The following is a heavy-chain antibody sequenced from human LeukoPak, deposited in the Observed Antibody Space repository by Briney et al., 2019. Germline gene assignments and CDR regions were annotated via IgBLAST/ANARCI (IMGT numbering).Heavy chain of an antibody. CDR1: GGSISRYY. Sequence: TSETLSLTCTVSGGSISRYYRSWIRQPPGKGLEWIGYIYYSGSTSYNPSLESRVTISIDTSKNQFSLRLRSVTAADTAVYYCAGGMFTSPVFWGQGILVTVSS. J-gene: IGHJ4*02. D-gene: IGHD3-10*02. CDR3: AGGMFTSPVF. V-gene: IGHV4-59*01. CDR2: IYYSGST.